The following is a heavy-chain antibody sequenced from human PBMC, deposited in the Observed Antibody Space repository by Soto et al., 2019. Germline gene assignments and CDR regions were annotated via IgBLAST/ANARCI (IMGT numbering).Heavy chain of an antibody. CDR2: TRNKANSYTT. Sequence: PGGSLRLSCAASGFTFSDHCMDWVRQAPGKGLEWVGRTRNKANSYTTEYAASVKGRFTISRDDSKNSLYLQMNSLRAEDTAVYYCASQKWPGGAFDFWGQGTMVTVSS. D-gene: IGHD5-12*01. CDR3: ASQKWPGGAFDF. V-gene: IGHV3-72*01. CDR1: GFTFSDHC. J-gene: IGHJ3*01.